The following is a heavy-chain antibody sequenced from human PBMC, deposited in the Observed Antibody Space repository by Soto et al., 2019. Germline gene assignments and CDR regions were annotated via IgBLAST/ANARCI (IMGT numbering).Heavy chain of an antibody. J-gene: IGHJ4*02. CDR2: MSPNNGNT. V-gene: IGHV1-18*01. CDR1: GYTFTSYD. D-gene: IGHD6-19*01. Sequence: ASVKVSCKASGYTFTSYDIDWVRQATGQGLEWMGWMSPNNGNTNYAQKLQGRVTMTTDTSTSTAYMELRSLRSDDTAVYYCAVGRIGSGCIDYWGQGTLVTVSS. CDR3: AVGRIGSGCIDY.